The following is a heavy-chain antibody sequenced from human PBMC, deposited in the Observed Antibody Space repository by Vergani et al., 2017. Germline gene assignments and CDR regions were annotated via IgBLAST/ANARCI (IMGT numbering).Heavy chain of an antibody. CDR1: GYSFTSYW. D-gene: IGHD3-10*01. V-gene: IGHV5-51*01. CDR2: IYPGDSDT. CDR3: ARRAGELNGRLSHGMDV. Sequence: EVQLVQSGAEVKKPGESLKISCKGSGYSFTSYWIGWVRQMPGKGLEGMGIIYPGDSDTRDSPSFQGQVTISADKSISTAYLQWSSLKASDTAMYYCARRAGELNGRLSHGMDVWGQGTTGTVSS. J-gene: IGHJ6*02.